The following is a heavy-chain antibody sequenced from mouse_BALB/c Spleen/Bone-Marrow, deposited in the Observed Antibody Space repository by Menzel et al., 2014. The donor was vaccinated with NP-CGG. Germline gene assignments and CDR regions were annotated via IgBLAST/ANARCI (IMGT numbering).Heavy chain of an antibody. J-gene: IGHJ2*01. V-gene: IGHV1S132*01. CDR1: GYTFTSYW. Sequence: QVQLQQSGAELVKPGASVKLSCKTSGYTFTSYWIQWVKQRPGQGLGWIGEIFPGTGTTYYNEKFKGKATLTIDTSSSTAYMQLSRRTSENSAVYFYASRDSSGYVPDYWGQGTTLTVSS. D-gene: IGHD3-2*01. CDR2: IFPGTGTT. CDR3: ASRDSSGYVPDY.